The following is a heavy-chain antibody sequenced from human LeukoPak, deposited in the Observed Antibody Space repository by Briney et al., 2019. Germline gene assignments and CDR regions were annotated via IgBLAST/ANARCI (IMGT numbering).Heavy chain of an antibody. CDR1: GGSISSGGYY. D-gene: IGHD6-19*01. CDR3: ARSPDSSGWYWDY. V-gene: IGHV4-31*03. CDR2: IYYSGST. Sequence: SQTLSLTCTVSGGSISSGGYYWSWIRQHPGKGLEWIGYIYYSGSTYYNPSLKSRVTISVDTSKNQFSLKLSSVIAADTAVYYCARSPDSSGWYWDYWGQGTLVTVSS. J-gene: IGHJ4*02.